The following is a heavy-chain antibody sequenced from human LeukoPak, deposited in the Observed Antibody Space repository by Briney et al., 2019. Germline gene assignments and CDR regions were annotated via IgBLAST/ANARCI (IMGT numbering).Heavy chain of an antibody. D-gene: IGHD3-16*01. V-gene: IGHV3-7*03. J-gene: IGHJ4*02. CDR2: IKQDGSEK. Sequence: GGSLRLSCAASGLTFSNYWMDWVRQAPGKGLEWVANIKQDGSEKNYVDSVKGRFIISRGNAKNSLYLQMNTLRADDTAVYYCARDGFGTGSNWGQGTLVTVSS. CDR3: ARDGFGTGSN. CDR1: GLTFSNYW.